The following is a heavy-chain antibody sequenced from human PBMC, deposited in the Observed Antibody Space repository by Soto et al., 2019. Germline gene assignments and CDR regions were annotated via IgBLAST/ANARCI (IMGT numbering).Heavy chain of an antibody. CDR1: GGSFSGYY. Sequence: QVQLQQWGAGLLKPSETLSLTCAVYGGSFSGYYWSWIRQPPGKGLEWIGEINHSGSTNYNPSLKSRVTISVDTSKNQFSLKLSSVTAADTAVYYCARGGIVVVPAATGWFDPWGQGTLVTVSS. J-gene: IGHJ5*02. V-gene: IGHV4-34*01. D-gene: IGHD2-2*01. CDR2: INHSGST. CDR3: ARGGIVVVPAATGWFDP.